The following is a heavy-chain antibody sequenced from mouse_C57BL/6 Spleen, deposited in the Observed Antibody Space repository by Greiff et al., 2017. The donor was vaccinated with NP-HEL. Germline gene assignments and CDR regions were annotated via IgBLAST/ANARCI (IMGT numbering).Heavy chain of an antibody. D-gene: IGHD3-2*02. V-gene: IGHV1-82*01. CDR2: IYPGDGDT. J-gene: IGHJ4*01. CDR3: ARPDSSGHYYAMDY. Sequence: QVQLQQSGPELVKPGASVKISCKASGYAFSSSWMNWVKQRPGQGLEWIGRIYPGDGDTNYNGKFKGKATLTADKSSSTAYMQLSSLTSEDSAVYFCARPDSSGHYYAMDYWGQGTSVTVSS. CDR1: GYAFSSSW.